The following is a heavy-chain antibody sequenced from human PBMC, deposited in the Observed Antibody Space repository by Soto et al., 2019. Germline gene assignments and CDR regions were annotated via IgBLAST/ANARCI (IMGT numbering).Heavy chain of an antibody. Sequence: PGGSLRLSCAASGFTFSSYWMSWVRQAPGKGLEWVANIKQDGSEKYYVDSVKGRFTISRDNAKNSLYLQMNSLRAEDTAVYYCARAYRPDYMLHHSSFRSPEVHYYYYYGMDVWGQGTTVTVSS. CDR2: IKQDGSEK. V-gene: IGHV3-7*05. J-gene: IGHJ6*02. D-gene: IGHD4-4*01. CDR3: ARAYRPDYMLHHSSFRSPEVHYYYYYGMDV. CDR1: GFTFSSYW.